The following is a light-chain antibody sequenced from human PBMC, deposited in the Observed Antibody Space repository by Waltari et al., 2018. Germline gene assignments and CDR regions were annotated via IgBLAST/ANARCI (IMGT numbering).Light chain of an antibody. J-gene: IGKJ4*01. Sequence: DIQMTQSPSSLAASVGDRVTITCRASQGISKFLAWFRQKPGKAPESLIYVASSLQSGVPSRFSGSGSGTDFTLTISSLQPEDFARYYCQQYKTFPLTFGGGTKVEIK. CDR2: VAS. CDR3: QQYKTFPLT. CDR1: QGISKF. V-gene: IGKV1-16*01.